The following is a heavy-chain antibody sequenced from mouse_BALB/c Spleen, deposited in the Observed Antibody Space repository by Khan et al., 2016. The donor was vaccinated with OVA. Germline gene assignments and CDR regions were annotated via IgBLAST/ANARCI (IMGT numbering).Heavy chain of an antibody. D-gene: IGHD2-1*01. Sequence: QIQLVQSGPELKKPGETVKISCKASGYTFTNYGMNWVKQAPGQGLKWMGWINIYTGEPTYADDFKGRFAFSLETSASTAYLEINNLKNEDTATYFCARSNGNFGFVYWGQGTLVTVSA. V-gene: IGHV9-3-1*01. CDR2: INIYTGEP. CDR3: ARSNGNFGFVY. CDR1: GYTFTNYG. J-gene: IGHJ3*01.